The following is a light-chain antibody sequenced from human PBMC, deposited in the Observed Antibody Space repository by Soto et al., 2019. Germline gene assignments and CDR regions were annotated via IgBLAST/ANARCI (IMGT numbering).Light chain of an antibody. V-gene: IGKV1-17*01. CDR1: QGIRDD. CDR2: GTS. J-gene: IGKJ4*01. Sequence: IPMTQSPSSLSAYVGDRVTITCRASQGIRDDLGWYQQKPGRAPRLLIYGTSSLQSGVPSRFSGSGSGTEFTLTISSLQPDDFATYYCQHYNSYPLTFGGGTKVDI. CDR3: QHYNSYPLT.